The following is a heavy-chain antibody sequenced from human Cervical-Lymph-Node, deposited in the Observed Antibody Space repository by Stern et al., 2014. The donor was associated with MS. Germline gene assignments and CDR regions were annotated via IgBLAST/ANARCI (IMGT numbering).Heavy chain of an antibody. CDR3: ARDSSLLTISIGWFDS. Sequence: EVQLVESGGGLVQPGGSLRLSCAASGFTFSNFWMSWVRQAPGKGLEWVANIRRDGSETYYLGSVKGRFTISRDNAKNSLYLQINTLKAEDTAVYYCARDSSLLTISIGWFDSGGQGTLVTVSS. CDR2: IRRDGSET. D-gene: IGHD3-9*01. V-gene: IGHV3-7*01. J-gene: IGHJ5*01. CDR1: GFTFSNFW.